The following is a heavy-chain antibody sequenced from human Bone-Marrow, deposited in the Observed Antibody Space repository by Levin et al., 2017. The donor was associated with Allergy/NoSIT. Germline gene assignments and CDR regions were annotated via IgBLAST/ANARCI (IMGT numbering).Heavy chain of an antibody. J-gene: IGHJ4*02. Sequence: HTGGSLRLSCAASGFTFSSHWIHWVRQAPGKGLVWVSRITTDGTDTTYSDSVKGRFTGSRDNAKNTVYLQMNSLRAEDTAMYHCVRDSPHANFDRWGQGALVTVSS. D-gene: IGHD2-8*01. CDR3: VRDSPHANFDR. CDR1: GFTFSSHW. CDR2: ITTDGTDT. V-gene: IGHV3-74*01.